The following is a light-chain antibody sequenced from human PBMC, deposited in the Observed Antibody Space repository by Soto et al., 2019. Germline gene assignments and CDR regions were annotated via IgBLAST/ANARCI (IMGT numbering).Light chain of an antibody. V-gene: IGKV1-12*01. J-gene: IGKJ4*01. CDR1: QGISGW. CDR2: DAS. CDR3: QQGNSFPLT. Sequence: DIQMAQSPSSVSASVGDRLTITCRASQGISGWLALYQQKPGKAPNLLIYDASTLRNGVPPRFSGSGSGTYFTLTISNLQPEDFATYYCQQGNSFPLTFGGGTKVDIK.